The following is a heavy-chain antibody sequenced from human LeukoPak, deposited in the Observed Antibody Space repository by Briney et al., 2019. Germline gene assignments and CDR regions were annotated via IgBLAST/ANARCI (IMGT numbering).Heavy chain of an antibody. D-gene: IGHD3-16*01. V-gene: IGHV3-23*01. Sequence: GGSLRLSCAASGFTFSSYAMSWVRQAPGTGLEGVSGISGSGGSTYYAASVKDRFTISRDNYKNTLYLQMNSMRAEDTAVYYCAKDGGYFDYWGQGTLVTVSS. CDR3: AKDGGYFDY. CDR1: GFTFSSYA. CDR2: ISGSGGST. J-gene: IGHJ4*02.